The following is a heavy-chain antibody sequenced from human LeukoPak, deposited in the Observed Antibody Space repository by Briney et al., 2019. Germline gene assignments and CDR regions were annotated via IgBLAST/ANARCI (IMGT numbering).Heavy chain of an antibody. Sequence: GGSLRLSCAASGFTFSSYGMSWVRQAPGKGLEWVSAITGNGGNTFYADSVKGRFTISRDNSKNTLYLQMNSLRAEDTAVYYCAKETTRGYSGYDAYFDYWGQGTLVTVSS. CDR2: ITGNGGNT. J-gene: IGHJ4*02. D-gene: IGHD5-12*01. CDR3: AKETTRGYSGYDAYFDY. CDR1: GFTFSSYG. V-gene: IGHV3-23*01.